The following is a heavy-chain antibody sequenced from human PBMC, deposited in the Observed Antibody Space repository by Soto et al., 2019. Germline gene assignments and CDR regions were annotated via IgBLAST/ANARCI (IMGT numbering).Heavy chain of an antibody. Sequence: GGSLRLSCAASGFTFGTYAMTWVRQAPGRGLEWVSIISASGGTTYYADSVKGRFTISRDNSKHTLDLQMNSLRAEDTAVYYCAKSGGSGNYYKVPFDYSGQGTLVTVSS. CDR1: GFTFGTYA. V-gene: IGHV3-23*01. J-gene: IGHJ4*02. D-gene: IGHD3-10*01. CDR3: AKSGGSGNYYKVPFDY. CDR2: ISASGGTT.